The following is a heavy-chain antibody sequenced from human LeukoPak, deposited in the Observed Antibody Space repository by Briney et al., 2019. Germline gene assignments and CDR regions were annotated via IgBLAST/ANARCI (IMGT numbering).Heavy chain of an antibody. D-gene: IGHD6-6*01. Sequence: GGSLRLSCAASGFTFDDYGMSWVRQAPGKGLEWVSGINWNGGSTGYADSVKGRFTISRDNAKNSLYLQMNSLRAEDTALYYCARDYERSSSSSGPTFDYWGQGTLVTVSS. J-gene: IGHJ4*02. CDR1: GFTFDDYG. CDR2: INWNGGST. CDR3: ARDYERSSSSSGPTFDY. V-gene: IGHV3-20*04.